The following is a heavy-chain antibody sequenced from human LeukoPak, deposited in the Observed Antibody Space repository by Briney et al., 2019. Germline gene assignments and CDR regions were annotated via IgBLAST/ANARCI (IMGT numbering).Heavy chain of an antibody. J-gene: IGHJ6*02. V-gene: IGHV3-9*01. CDR1: GFTFDDYA. Sequence: GGSLRLSCAASGFTFDDYAMHWVRQAPGKGLEWVSGISWNSGSIGYADSVKGRFTISRDNAKNSLYLQMNSLRGGDTALYYCAKDRSQVYYYYGMDVWGQGTTVTVSS. CDR2: ISWNSGSI. CDR3: AKDRSQVYYYYGMDV.